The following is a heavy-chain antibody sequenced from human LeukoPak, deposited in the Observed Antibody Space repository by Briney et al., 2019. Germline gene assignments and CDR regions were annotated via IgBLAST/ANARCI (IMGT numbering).Heavy chain of an antibody. Sequence: GGSLRLSCEASGFTSFNFPMDWVRKAPGKGLEWVSHIRSDGTITYADSVKGRFTISRDDAKTSVYLQMNSLRDEDTAMYYCARDNIWAFDIWGQGTMVTVSS. CDR2: IRSDGTI. CDR1: GFTSFNFP. V-gene: IGHV3-48*02. J-gene: IGHJ3*02. D-gene: IGHD3-9*01. CDR3: ARDNIWAFDI.